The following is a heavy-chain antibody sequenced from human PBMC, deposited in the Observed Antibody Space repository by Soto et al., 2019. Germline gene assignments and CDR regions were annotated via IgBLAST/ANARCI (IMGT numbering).Heavy chain of an antibody. V-gene: IGHV3-53*04. CDR1: GFTVSSNY. Sequence: EVQLVESGGGLVQPGGSLRLSCAAFGFTVSSNYMSWVRQAPGKGLEWVSVIYSGGSTYYADSVKGRFTISRHNSKNTVXXQMNRRRAEDTAVYYCLTINSYGPPGSGYYYGMDVWGQGTTVTVSS. J-gene: IGHJ6*02. D-gene: IGHD5-18*01. CDR3: LTINSYGPPGSGYYYGMDV. CDR2: IYSGGST.